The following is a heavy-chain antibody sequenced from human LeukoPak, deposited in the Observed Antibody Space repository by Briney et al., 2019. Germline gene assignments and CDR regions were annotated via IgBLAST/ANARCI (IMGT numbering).Heavy chain of an antibody. V-gene: IGHV3-23*01. CDR3: AKDLGIAVADHNFDY. J-gene: IGHJ4*02. CDR2: ISGSGGST. Sequence: GGSLRLSCAASGFTFSSYAMSWVRQAPGKGLEWVSAISGSGGSTYYADSVKGRFTISRDNSKNTLYLQMNRLRAEDTAVYYCAKDLGIAVADHNFDYWGQGTLVTVSS. CDR1: GFTFSSYA. D-gene: IGHD6-19*01.